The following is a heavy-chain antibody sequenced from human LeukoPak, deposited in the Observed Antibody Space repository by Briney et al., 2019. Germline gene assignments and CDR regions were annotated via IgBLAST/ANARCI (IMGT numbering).Heavy chain of an antibody. D-gene: IGHD4-17*01. V-gene: IGHV3-30*18. J-gene: IGHJ6*03. CDR2: ISYDGSNK. Sequence: PGGSLRLSCAASGFTFSSYGMHWVRQAPGKGLEWVAVISYDGSNKYYADSVKGRFTISRDNSKNTLYLQMNSLRAEDTAVYYCAKGGTVTTSFRKFSYYYMDVWGKGTTVTVSS. CDR3: AKGGTVTTSFRKFSYYYMDV. CDR1: GFTFSSYG.